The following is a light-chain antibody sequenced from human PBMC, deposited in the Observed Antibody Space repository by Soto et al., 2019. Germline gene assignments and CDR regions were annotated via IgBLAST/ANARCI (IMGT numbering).Light chain of an antibody. V-gene: IGKV1-33*01. CDR3: QQYYSLPLT. CDR2: DAS. Sequence: DIQMTQSPSSLSASVGDRVTITCQASQDISNYLNWYQQKPGKAPKLLIYDASNLETGVPSRFSGSGSGTDFTFTIRSLQPEDIAAYYCQQYYSLPLTFGGGTKVEIK. CDR1: QDISNY. J-gene: IGKJ4*01.